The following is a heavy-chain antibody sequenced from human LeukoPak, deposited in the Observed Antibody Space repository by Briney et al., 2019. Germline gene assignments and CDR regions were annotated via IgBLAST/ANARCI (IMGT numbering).Heavy chain of an antibody. CDR1: GFSLRSSGVA. V-gene: IGHV2-5*02. J-gene: IGHJ4*02. CDR2: IFWDDDT. Sequence: SGPTLVKPTQTLTLTCTFSGFSLRSSGVAEGWIRQPQAKALEWLALIFWDDDTRYSPSLRSRLTITKDTSKNHVVLTMTNMDPVDTATFFCAHSDTSGIYTFDYWGQGTLVTVSS. D-gene: IGHD3-10*01. CDR3: AHSDTSGIYTFDY.